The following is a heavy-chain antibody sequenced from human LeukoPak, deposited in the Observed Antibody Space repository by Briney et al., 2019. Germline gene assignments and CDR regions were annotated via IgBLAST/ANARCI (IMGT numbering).Heavy chain of an antibody. J-gene: IGHJ4*02. CDR1: GFTFSSYS. D-gene: IGHD2-2*01. V-gene: IGHV3-21*01. CDR3: ARDWRDIVVVPAAPAYFDY. CDR2: ISSSSSYI. Sequence: GGSLRLSCAASGFTFSSYSMNWVRQAPGKGLEWVSSISSSSSYIYYADSMKGRFTISRDNAKNSLYLQMNSLRAEDTAVYYCARDWRDIVVVPAAPAYFDYWGQGTLVTVSS.